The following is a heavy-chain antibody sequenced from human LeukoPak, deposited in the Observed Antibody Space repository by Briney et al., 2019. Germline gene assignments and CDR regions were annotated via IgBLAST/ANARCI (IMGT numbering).Heavy chain of an antibody. CDR2: ISAYNGNT. CDR3: ARYGSGSYYYYYYYMDV. V-gene: IGHV1-18*01. Sequence: PGASVKVSCKASGYTFTSYGFSWVRQAPGQGLEWMGWISAYNGNTNYAQKLQGRVTMTTDTSTSTAYMELRSLRSDDTAVYYCARYGSGSYYYYYYYMDVWGKGTTVTVSS. D-gene: IGHD3-10*01. CDR1: GYTFTSYG. J-gene: IGHJ6*03.